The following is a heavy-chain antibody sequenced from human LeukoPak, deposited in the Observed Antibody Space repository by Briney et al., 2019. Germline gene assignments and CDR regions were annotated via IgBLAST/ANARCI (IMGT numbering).Heavy chain of an antibody. D-gene: IGHD6-13*01. J-gene: IGHJ4*02. CDR3: ARLHSIAAAGTHDY. CDR1: GFIFSDYY. V-gene: IGHV3-11*06. Sequence: GGSLRLSCAASGFIFSDYYMTWLRQAPGKGLDWFSYISGDSSNTIYADSVRGRFTVSRDNAKNSLYLQMNSLRAEDTAIYYCARLHSIAAAGTHDYWGQGTLVTVSS. CDR2: ISGDSSNT.